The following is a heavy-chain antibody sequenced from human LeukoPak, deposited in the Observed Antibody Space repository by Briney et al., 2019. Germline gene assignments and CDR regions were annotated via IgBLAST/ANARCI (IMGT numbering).Heavy chain of an antibody. J-gene: IGHJ4*02. V-gene: IGHV4-39*01. D-gene: IGHD2-15*01. Sequence: PSETLSLTCTVSGGSISSSSYYWGWIRQPPGKGLEWIGSIYYSGSTYYNPSLKSRVTISVDTSKNQFSLKLSSVTAADTAVYYWGRHGIVVVRGQFDYWGQGTLVTVSS. CDR3: GRHGIVVVRGQFDY. CDR1: GGSISSSSYY. CDR2: IYYSGST.